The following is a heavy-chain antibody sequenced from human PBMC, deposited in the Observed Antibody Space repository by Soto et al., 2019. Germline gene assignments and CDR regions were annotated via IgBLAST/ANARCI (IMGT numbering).Heavy chain of an antibody. CDR2: ISGSGGST. Sequence: AGGSLRLSCAASGFTFSSYAMSWVRQAPGKGLEWVSAISGSGGSTYYADSVKGRFTISRDNSKNTLYLQMNSLRAEDTAVYYCAKKVHGGWGSDHFDYWGQGTLVTVSS. V-gene: IGHV3-23*01. J-gene: IGHJ4*02. CDR1: GFTFSSYA. D-gene: IGHD3-16*01. CDR3: AKKVHGGWGSDHFDY.